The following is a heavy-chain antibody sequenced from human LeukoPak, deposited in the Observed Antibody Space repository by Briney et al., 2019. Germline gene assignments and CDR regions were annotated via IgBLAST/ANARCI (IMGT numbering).Heavy chain of an antibody. D-gene: IGHD2-2*01. CDR3: YALVPAANDAFDI. Sequence: GGSLRLSCAASGFTFTSYWMHWVRQAPGKGLEWVAFIRYDGSNKYYADSVKGRFTISRDNSKNTLYLQMNSLGAEDTAVYYCYALVPAANDAFDIWGQGTMVTVSS. J-gene: IGHJ3*02. CDR2: IRYDGSNK. CDR1: GFTFTSYW. V-gene: IGHV3-30*02.